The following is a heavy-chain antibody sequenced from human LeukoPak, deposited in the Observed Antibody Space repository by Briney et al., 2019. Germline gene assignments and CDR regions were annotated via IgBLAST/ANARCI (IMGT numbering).Heavy chain of an antibody. CDR1: GFTFSSYG. Sequence: GRSLRLSCAASGFTFSSYGMHWVRQAPGKGLEWVAVIWYDGSNKYYADSVKGRFTISRDNSKNTLYLQMNSLRAEDTAVYYCARDPERYSGYDSLDYWGQGTLVTVSS. CDR3: ARDPERYSGYDSLDY. V-gene: IGHV3-33*01. J-gene: IGHJ4*02. D-gene: IGHD5-12*01. CDR2: IWYDGSNK.